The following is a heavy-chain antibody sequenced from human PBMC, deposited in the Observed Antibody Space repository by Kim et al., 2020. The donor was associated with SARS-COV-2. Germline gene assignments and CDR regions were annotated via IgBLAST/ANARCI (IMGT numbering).Heavy chain of an antibody. V-gene: IGHV1-46*01. D-gene: IGHD5-18*01. Sequence: ASVKVSCKASGYTFTSYYMHWVRQAPGQGLEWMGIINPSGGSTSYAQKFQGRVTMTRDTSTSTVYMELSSLRSEDTAVYYCARGSAAMRPSEEYYFDYWGQGTLVTVSS. CDR3: ARGSAAMRPSEEYYFDY. CDR1: GYTFTSYY. CDR2: INPSGGST. J-gene: IGHJ4*02.